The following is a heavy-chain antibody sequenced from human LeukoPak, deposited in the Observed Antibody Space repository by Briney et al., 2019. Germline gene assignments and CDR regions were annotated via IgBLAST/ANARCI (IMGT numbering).Heavy chain of an antibody. J-gene: IGHJ5*02. D-gene: IGHD1-26*01. CDR1: GGTFSSYA. CDR2: IIPILGIA. CDR3: ASGREENNWFDP. Sequence: ASVKVSCKASGGTFSSYAISWVRQAPGQGLEWMGRIIPILGIANYAQKFQGRVTITADKSMSTAYMELSSLRSEDTAVYYCASGREENNWFDPWGQGTLVTVSS. V-gene: IGHV1-69*04.